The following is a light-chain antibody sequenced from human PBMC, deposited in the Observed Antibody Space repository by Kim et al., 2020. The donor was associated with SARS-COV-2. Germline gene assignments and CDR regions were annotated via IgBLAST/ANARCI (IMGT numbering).Light chain of an antibody. CDR2: NVN. CDR3: SSYTLSQTYV. J-gene: IGLJ1*01. Sequence: QSALTQPASVSGSPGQSITISCTGTSSDVGGHNTVSWYQQHPGKVPKVIIYNVNKRPPGVSNRISGSKSGNTASLTISGLQAEDEADYYCSSYTLSQTYVFGTGTKVTVL. CDR1: SSDVGGHNT. V-gene: IGLV2-14*01.